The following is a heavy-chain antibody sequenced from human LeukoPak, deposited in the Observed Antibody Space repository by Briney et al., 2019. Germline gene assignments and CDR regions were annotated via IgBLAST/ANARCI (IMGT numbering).Heavy chain of an antibody. Sequence: GASVKVSCKASGGTFSSYAISWVRQAPGQGLEWMGGIIPIFGTANYAQKFQGRVTITADESTSTAYMELSSLRSEDTAVYYCARSITMIVVVTNYYGMDVWGQGTTVTVSS. CDR1: GGTFSSYA. CDR3: ARSITMIVVVTNYYGMDV. V-gene: IGHV1-69*13. J-gene: IGHJ6*02. D-gene: IGHD3-22*01. CDR2: IIPIFGTA.